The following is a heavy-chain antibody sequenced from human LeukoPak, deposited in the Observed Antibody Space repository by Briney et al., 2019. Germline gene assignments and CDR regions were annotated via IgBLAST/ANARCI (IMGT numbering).Heavy chain of an antibody. CDR2: IYHSGST. CDR3: ARGEVGSVGRLGY. J-gene: IGHJ4*02. V-gene: IGHV4-38-2*02. D-gene: IGHD3-10*01. Sequence: LETLSLTCTVSGYSISSGNYWAWVRQSPVKGLEWIGSIYHSGSTQYNPSLKGRVTISVDTSKNQFSLNLSSVTAADTAVYYCARGEVGSVGRLGYWGQGTLVTVSS. CDR1: GYSISSGNY.